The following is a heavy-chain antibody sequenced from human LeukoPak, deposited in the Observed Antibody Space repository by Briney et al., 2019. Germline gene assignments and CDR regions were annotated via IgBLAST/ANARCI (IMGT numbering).Heavy chain of an antibody. CDR3: ARAPYYYDSSGYAAHYYYYGMDV. CDR2: INAGNGNT. CDR1: GYTFTSYV. J-gene: IGHJ6*02. Sequence: ASVKVSCKASGYTFTSYVMHWVRQAPGQRLEWMGWINAGNGNTKYSQKFQGRVTITADESTSTAYMELSSLRSEDTAVYYCARAPYYYDSSGYAAHYYYYGMDVWGQGTTVTVSS. V-gene: IGHV1-3*01. D-gene: IGHD3-22*01.